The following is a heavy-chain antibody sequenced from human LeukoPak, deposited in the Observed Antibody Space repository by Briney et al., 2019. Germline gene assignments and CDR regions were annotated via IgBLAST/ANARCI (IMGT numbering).Heavy chain of an antibody. V-gene: IGHV3-23*01. CDR1: GFTFSSYA. D-gene: IGHD5-18*01. J-gene: IGHJ5*02. Sequence: GGSLRLSCAASGFTFSSYAMSWVRQAPGKGLEWVSAISGSGGSTYYADSVKGRFTISRDNSKNTLYLQMNSLRAEDTAVYYCAKDSVRGYSYGPSWFDPWGQGTLVTVSS. CDR2: ISGSGGST. CDR3: AKDSVRGYSYGPSWFDP.